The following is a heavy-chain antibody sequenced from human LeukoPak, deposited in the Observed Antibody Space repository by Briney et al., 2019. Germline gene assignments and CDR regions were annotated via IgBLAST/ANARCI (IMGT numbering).Heavy chain of an antibody. Sequence: GASVKVSCKASGYTFIGYYMHWVRQAPGQGLEWLGWINAANGYTKYSQEFRGRVTITRDTSASTAYMELSSLRYEDMAVYYCAIRDGYRDYWGQGTLVTVSS. CDR3: AIRDGYRDY. CDR1: GYTFIGYY. CDR2: INAANGYT. D-gene: IGHD5-24*01. J-gene: IGHJ4*02. V-gene: IGHV1-3*03.